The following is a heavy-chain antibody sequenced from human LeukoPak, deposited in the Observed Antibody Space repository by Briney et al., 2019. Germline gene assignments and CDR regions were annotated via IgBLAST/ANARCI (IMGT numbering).Heavy chain of an antibody. D-gene: IGHD3-9*01. V-gene: IGHV3-23*01. CDR3: AKGKYYDILTGYKYYFDY. CDR2: ISGSGGGT. J-gene: IGHJ4*02. CDR1: GFTFSSYA. Sequence: GGSLRLSCAASGFTFSSYAMSWVRQAPGKGLEWVSAISGSGGGTYYADSVKGRFTISRDNSKNKLYLQMTSLRAEDTAVYYCAKGKYYDILTGYKYYFDYWGQGTLVTVSS.